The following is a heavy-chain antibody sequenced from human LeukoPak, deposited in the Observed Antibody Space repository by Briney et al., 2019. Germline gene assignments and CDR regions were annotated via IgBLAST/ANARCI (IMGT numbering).Heavy chain of an antibody. J-gene: IGHJ4*02. V-gene: IGHV3-20*04. CDR1: GFTFDDYG. CDR3: AREGYYYDSSGYYLGYYFDY. D-gene: IGHD3-22*01. Sequence: GGSLRLSCAASGFTFDDYGMSWVRHAPGKGLEWVSGINWNGGSTGYADSVKGRFTISRDNAKNSLYLQMNSLRAEDTALYYCAREGYYYDSSGYYLGYYFDYWGQGTLVTVSS. CDR2: INWNGGST.